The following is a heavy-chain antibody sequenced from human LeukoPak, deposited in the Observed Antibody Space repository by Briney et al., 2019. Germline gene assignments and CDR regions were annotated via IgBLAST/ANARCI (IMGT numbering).Heavy chain of an antibody. Sequence: PGGSLRLSCAASGFTFSSYWMSWVRQAPGKGLEWVANIKQDGSEKYYVDSVKGRFTISRDNAKNSLYLQMNSLRAEDTAVYYCARPGHYYGSGSYIHFDYWGQGTLVTVSS. CDR2: IKQDGSEK. CDR3: ARPGHYYGSGSYIHFDY. CDR1: GFTFSSYW. V-gene: IGHV3-7*01. D-gene: IGHD3-10*01. J-gene: IGHJ4*02.